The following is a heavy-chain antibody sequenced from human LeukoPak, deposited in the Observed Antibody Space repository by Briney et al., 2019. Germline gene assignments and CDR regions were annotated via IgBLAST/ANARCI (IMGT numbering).Heavy chain of an antibody. CDR1: GASISSYY. Sequence: SETLSLTCTVSGASISSYYWSWIRQPPGKGLEWIGYIYYSGIINYNPSLKSRVTMSVDTSKNQFSLKLSSVTAADTAVYYCAGLGVAGTSWFDPWGQGTLVTVSS. D-gene: IGHD6-19*01. J-gene: IGHJ5*02. CDR3: AGLGVAGTSWFDP. CDR2: IYYSGII. V-gene: IGHV4-59*08.